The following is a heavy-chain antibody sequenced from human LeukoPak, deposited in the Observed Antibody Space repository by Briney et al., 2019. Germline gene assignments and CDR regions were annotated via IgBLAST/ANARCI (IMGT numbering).Heavy chain of an antibody. CDR2: INHSGST. Sequence: SETLSLTCAVYGGSFSGYYWSWIRQPPGKGLEWIGEINHSGSTNYNPSLKSRVTISVDTSKNQFSLKLSSVTAADTAVYYCARGRAGYSSGYEFDYWGQGTLVTVSS. J-gene: IGHJ4*02. CDR1: GGSFSGYY. V-gene: IGHV4-34*01. D-gene: IGHD6-19*01. CDR3: ARGRAGYSSGYEFDY.